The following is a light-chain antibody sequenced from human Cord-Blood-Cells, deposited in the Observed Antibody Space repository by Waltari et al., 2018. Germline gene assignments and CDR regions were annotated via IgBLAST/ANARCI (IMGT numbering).Light chain of an antibody. Sequence: DIVMTQSPDSLDVSLGARATIHCKSSQSVLYSSNNKNYLAWYQQKPGQPPKLLIYWASTRESGVPDRFSGSGSGTDFTLTISSLQAEDVAVYYCQQYYSTPYTFGQGTKLEIK. CDR1: QSVLYSSNNKNY. CDR3: QQYYSTPYT. J-gene: IGKJ2*01. V-gene: IGKV4-1*01. CDR2: WAS.